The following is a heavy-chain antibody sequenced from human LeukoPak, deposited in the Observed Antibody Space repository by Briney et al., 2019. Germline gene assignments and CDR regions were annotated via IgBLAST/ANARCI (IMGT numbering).Heavy chain of an antibody. CDR3: ARDSGERGSGSYLIAY. J-gene: IGHJ4*02. V-gene: IGHV1-2*06. Sequence: GASVKVSCKASGYTFTCYYMHWVRQAPGQGLEWMGRISAYNGNANYAQKFQGRVTMTRDTSISTAYMELSRLRSDDTAVYYCARDSGERGSGSYLIAYWGQGTLVTVSS. CDR2: ISAYNGNA. D-gene: IGHD3-10*01. CDR1: GYTFTCYY.